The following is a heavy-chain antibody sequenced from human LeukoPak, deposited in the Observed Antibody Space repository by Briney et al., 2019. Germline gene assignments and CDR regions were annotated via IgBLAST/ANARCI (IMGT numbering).Heavy chain of an antibody. CDR2: IYYSGST. D-gene: IGHD2-15*01. V-gene: IGHV4-59*11. CDR1: GGSISSHY. Sequence: SSETLSLTCTVSGGSISSHYWSWIRQPPGKGLEWIGYIYYSGSTNYNPSLKSQVTISVDTSKNQFSLKLSSVTAADTAVYYCARYSATDYFDYWGQGTLVTVSS. J-gene: IGHJ4*02. CDR3: ARYSATDYFDY.